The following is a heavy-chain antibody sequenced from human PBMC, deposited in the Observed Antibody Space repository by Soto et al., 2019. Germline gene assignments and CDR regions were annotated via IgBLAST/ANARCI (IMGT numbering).Heavy chain of an antibody. V-gene: IGHV1-18*01. CDR2: ISAYNGNT. D-gene: IGHD2-2*01. J-gene: IGHJ3*02. CDR1: GYTFTSNG. CDR3: ARDGVVPAAMWAFDI. Sequence: GASVKVSCKASGYTFTSNGISWVRQAPGQGLEWMGWISAYNGNTNYAQKLQGRVTMTTDTSTSTAYMELRSLRSDDTAVYYCARDGVVPAAMWAFDIWGQGTMVTVSS.